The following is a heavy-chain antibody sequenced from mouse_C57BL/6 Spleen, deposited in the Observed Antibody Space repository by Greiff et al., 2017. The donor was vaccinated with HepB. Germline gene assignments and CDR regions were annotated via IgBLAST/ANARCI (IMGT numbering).Heavy chain of an antibody. CDR1: GFSLTSYG. CDR3: ARNLGHYDYVALFAY. Sequence: QVQLKQSGPGLVQPSQSLSITCTVSGFSLTSYGVHWVRQSPGKGLEWLGVIWSGGSTDYNAAFISRLSISKDNAKSQVFFKMNSLQADDTAIYYCARNLGHYDYVALFAYWGQGTLVTVSA. D-gene: IGHD2-4*01. J-gene: IGHJ3*01. V-gene: IGHV2-2*01. CDR2: IWSGGST.